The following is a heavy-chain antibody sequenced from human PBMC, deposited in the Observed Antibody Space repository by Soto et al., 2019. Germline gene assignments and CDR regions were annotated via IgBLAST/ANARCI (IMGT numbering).Heavy chain of an antibody. J-gene: IGHJ6*02. Sequence: GASVKVSCKASGYTFTGYYMHWVRQAPGQGLEWMGWINPNSGGTNYAQKFQGWVTMTRDTSISTAYMELSRLRSDDTAVYYCARVPKYYYDSSGYNDYYYYGMDVWGQGTTVTVSS. CDR1: GYTFTGYY. V-gene: IGHV1-2*04. CDR2: INPNSGGT. D-gene: IGHD3-22*01. CDR3: ARVPKYYYDSSGYNDYYYYGMDV.